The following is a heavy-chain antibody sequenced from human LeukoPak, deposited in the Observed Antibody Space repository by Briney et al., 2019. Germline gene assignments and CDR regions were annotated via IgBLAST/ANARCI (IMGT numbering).Heavy chain of an antibody. CDR2: ISYDGSNK. CDR1: GFTFSSYA. Sequence: GGSLRLSCAASGFTFSSYAMHWVRQAPGKGLEWVAVISYDGSNKYYADSVRGRFTISRDNSKNTLYLQMNSLRAEDTAVYYCARQLRYSSTWYFDYWGQGTLVTVSS. CDR3: ARQLRYSSTWYFDY. J-gene: IGHJ4*02. D-gene: IGHD6-13*01. V-gene: IGHV3-30-3*01.